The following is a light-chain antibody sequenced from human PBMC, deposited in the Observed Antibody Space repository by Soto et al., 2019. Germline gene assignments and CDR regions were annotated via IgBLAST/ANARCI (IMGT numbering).Light chain of an antibody. CDR1: SSDVGGYNY. CDR3: SSYTSSSTLVV. Sequence: QSALTQPASVSGSPGQSITLSCPGTSSDVGGYNYVSWYQQHPGKAPKLMIYEVSNRPSGVSNRFSGSKSGNTASLTISGLQAEDEADYYCSSYTSSSTLVVFGGGTKVTVL. CDR2: EVS. J-gene: IGLJ2*01. V-gene: IGLV2-14*01.